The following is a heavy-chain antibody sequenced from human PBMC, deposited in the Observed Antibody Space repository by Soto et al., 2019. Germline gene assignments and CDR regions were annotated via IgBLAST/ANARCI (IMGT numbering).Heavy chain of an antibody. CDR1: GFTFSNAW. V-gene: IGHV3-15*01. J-gene: IGHJ3*02. Sequence: GASLRLSCATSGFTFSNAWMAWVRQAPGTGLEWVGRIKSIADGGTTNYAAPVKGRFSISRHDSENTLYLQMNSLRVEDTGIYYCHTPHGRNAFDIWGPGTVVTVSS. CDR2: IKSIADGGTT. D-gene: IGHD2-8*01. CDR3: HTPHGRNAFDI.